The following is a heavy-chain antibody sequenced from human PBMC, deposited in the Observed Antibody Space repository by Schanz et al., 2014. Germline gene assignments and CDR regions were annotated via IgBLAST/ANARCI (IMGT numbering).Heavy chain of an antibody. Sequence: VQLVESGGGLVQPGGSLRLSCAASGFTFSSNWMNWVRQAPGKGLEWVAIITYDGSNTYHADSVKGRFTISRDNSKNTLYLQMNSLRAEDTAFYYCAKALGLRPFDYWGQGTLVTVSS. CDR3: AKALGLRPFDY. CDR1: GFTFSSNW. J-gene: IGHJ4*02. CDR2: ITYDGSNT. V-gene: IGHV3-30*02. D-gene: IGHD2-21*01.